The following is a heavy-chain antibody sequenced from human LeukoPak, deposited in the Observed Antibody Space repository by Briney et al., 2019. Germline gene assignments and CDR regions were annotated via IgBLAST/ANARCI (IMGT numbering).Heavy chain of an antibody. J-gene: IGHJ5*02. Sequence: SETLSLTCAVYGGSFSGYYWSWIRQPPGKGLEWIGEINHSGSTNYNPSLKSRVTISVDTSKNQFSLKLSSVTAADTAVYYCASGTYCSGGSCYFRIHNWFDPWGQGTLVTVSS. CDR1: GGSFSGYY. CDR2: INHSGST. V-gene: IGHV4-34*01. D-gene: IGHD2-15*01. CDR3: ASGTYCSGGSCYFRIHNWFDP.